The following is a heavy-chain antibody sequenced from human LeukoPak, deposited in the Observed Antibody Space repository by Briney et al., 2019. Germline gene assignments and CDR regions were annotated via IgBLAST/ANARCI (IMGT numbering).Heavy chain of an antibody. Sequence: ASVKVSCKASGGTFSSYAISWVRQAPGQGLEWMGGIIPIFGTANYAQKFQGRVTITADESTSTAYMELSSPRSEDTAVYYCAISGLLWFGDYHYYMDVWGKGTTVTVSS. D-gene: IGHD3-10*01. CDR3: AISGLLWFGDYHYYMDV. V-gene: IGHV1-69*01. CDR2: IIPIFGTA. CDR1: GGTFSSYA. J-gene: IGHJ6*03.